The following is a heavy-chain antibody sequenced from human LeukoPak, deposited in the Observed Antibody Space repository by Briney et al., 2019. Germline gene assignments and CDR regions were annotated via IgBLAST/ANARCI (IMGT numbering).Heavy chain of an antibody. CDR1: GFTFSSYG. V-gene: IGHV3-30*02. Sequence: GGSLRLSCAASGFTFSSYGMHWVRQAPGKGLERVAFIRYDGSNKYYADSVKGRFTISRDNSKNTLYLQMNSLRAEDTAVYYCAKVLASGYDSRWAFDIWGQGTMVTVSS. J-gene: IGHJ3*02. D-gene: IGHD5-12*01. CDR2: IRYDGSNK. CDR3: AKVLASGYDSRWAFDI.